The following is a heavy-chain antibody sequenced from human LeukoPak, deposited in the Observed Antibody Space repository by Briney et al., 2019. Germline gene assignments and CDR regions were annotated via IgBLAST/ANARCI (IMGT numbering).Heavy chain of an antibody. CDR2: IDTGGGGT. Sequence: GGSLRLSCSGSGLTLSTYAMHWVRQAPGKGLEYVSAIDTGGGGTYYADSVKGRFTISRDKSKNTLYLQMRSLRAEDTAVYYCMTRDTSGYWGQGTLVTVSS. CDR1: GLTLSTYA. D-gene: IGHD3-10*01. J-gene: IGHJ4*02. V-gene: IGHV3-64D*09. CDR3: MTRDTSGY.